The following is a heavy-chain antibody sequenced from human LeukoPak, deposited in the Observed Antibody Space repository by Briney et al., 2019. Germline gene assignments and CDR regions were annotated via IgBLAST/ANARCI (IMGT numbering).Heavy chain of an antibody. CDR1: GGSISSGDYY. D-gene: IGHD3-22*01. V-gene: IGHV4-39*01. Sequence: SQTLSLTCTVSGGSISSGDYYWSWIRQPPGKGLEWIGSIYYSGSTYYNPSLKSRVTISVDTSKNQFSLKLSSVTAADTAVYYCARIFYYDSSGPLDYWGQGTLVTVSS. J-gene: IGHJ4*02. CDR2: IYYSGST. CDR3: ARIFYYDSSGPLDY.